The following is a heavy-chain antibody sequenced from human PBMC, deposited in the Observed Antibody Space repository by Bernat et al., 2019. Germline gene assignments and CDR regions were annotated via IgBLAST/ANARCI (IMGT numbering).Heavy chain of an antibody. CDR3: AKVLGVQLQLAFDYYYYYGLDV. CDR2: ISYDGSNK. J-gene: IGHJ6*02. D-gene: IGHD6-13*01. CDR1: RFTFSSYG. Sequence: QVQLVESGGGVVQPGRSLRLSCAASRFTFSSYGMHWVRQAPGKGLEWVAVISYDGSNKYYADSVKGRFTISRDNSRNKLYLQMNSLRIEDTAIYYCAKVLGVQLQLAFDYYYYYGLDVWGQGTTVTVSS. V-gene: IGHV3-30*18.